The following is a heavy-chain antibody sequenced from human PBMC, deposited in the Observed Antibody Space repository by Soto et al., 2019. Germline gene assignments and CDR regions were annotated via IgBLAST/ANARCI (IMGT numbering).Heavy chain of an antibody. V-gene: IGHV3-48*02. J-gene: IGHJ6*02. CDR2: ISSSSSTI. Sequence: EVQLVESGGGLVQPGGSLRLSCAASGFTFSSYSMNWVRQAPGKGLEWVSYISSSSSTIYYADSVKGRFTISRDNAKNSLYLQMNSLRDEDTAVYYCARGDYGDYVDYYYYYGMDVWGQGTTVTVSS. CDR1: GFTFSSYS. CDR3: ARGDYGDYVDYYYYYGMDV. D-gene: IGHD4-17*01.